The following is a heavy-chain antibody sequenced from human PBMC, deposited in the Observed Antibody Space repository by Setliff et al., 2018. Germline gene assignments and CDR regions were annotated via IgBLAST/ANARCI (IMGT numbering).Heavy chain of an antibody. CDR1: GFTFSNYR. V-gene: IGHV3-33*08. CDR2: IWHDGGNK. CDR3: ARTCSGSGCYAGLES. D-gene: IGHD2-15*01. J-gene: IGHJ4*02. Sequence: GGSLSLSCAASGFTFSNYRVHWVRQAPGKGLEWVAVIWHDGGNKYHADSVKGRFTISRDNSKNTLYLQMNSLRPEDTAVYYCARTCSGSGCYAGLESWGQGTPGTVS.